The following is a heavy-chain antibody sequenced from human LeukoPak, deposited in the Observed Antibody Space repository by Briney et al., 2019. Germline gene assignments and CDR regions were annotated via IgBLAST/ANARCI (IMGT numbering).Heavy chain of an antibody. CDR1: GFTFSSYW. V-gene: IGHV3-74*01. CDR2: INSDGSST. J-gene: IGHJ4*02. D-gene: IGHD3-16*02. Sequence: PGGSLRLSCAASGFTFSSYWMHWVRQAPGKGLVWVSRINSDGSSTSYADSVKGRFTISRDNAKNSLYLQMNSLRAEDTAVYYCARWLGAIAWPYYFDYWGQGTLVTVSS. CDR3: ARWLGAIAWPYYFDY.